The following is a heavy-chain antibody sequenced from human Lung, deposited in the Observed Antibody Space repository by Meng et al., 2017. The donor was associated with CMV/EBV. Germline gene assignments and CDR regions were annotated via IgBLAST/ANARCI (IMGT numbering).Heavy chain of an antibody. V-gene: IGHV4-59*01. CDR1: GGSISSYY. Sequence: GSLSLXCTVSGGSISSYYWSWIRQPPGKGLEWIGYIYYSGSTNYNPSLKSRVTISVDTSKNQFPLKLSSVTAADTAVYYCARDLGYCSSTSCYYYYGMDVXGQGXTVTVSS. CDR3: ARDLGYCSSTSCYYYYGMDV. D-gene: IGHD2-2*01. J-gene: IGHJ6*02. CDR2: IYYSGST.